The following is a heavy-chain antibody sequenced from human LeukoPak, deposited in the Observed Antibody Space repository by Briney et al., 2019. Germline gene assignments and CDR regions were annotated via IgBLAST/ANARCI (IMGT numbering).Heavy chain of an antibody. D-gene: IGHD5-18*01. CDR1: GFTFSSYW. CDR2: IKQDGSEK. J-gene: IGHJ3*02. CDR3: ARMDTARLHAFDI. Sequence: GGSLRLSCAASGFTFSSYWMSWVRQAPGKGLEWVANIKQDGSEKYYVDSVKGRFTISRDSAKNSLYLQMNSLRAEDTAVYYCARMDTARLHAFDIWGQGTMVTVSS. V-gene: IGHV3-7*01.